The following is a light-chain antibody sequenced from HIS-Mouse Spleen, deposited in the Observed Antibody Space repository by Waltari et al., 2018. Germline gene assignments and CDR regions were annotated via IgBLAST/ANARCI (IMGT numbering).Light chain of an antibody. Sequence: SYVLTQPPSVSVALGKTAGITWGGNNIGSTSVDWYQQKPGQATVLVVYADSDRPSGIPERFAGSNSGNTATLTISRVEAGDEADYYCQVWDSSSDHVVFGGGTKLTVL. CDR2: ADS. CDR3: QVWDSSSDHVV. V-gene: IGLV3-21*03. CDR1: NIGSTS. J-gene: IGLJ2*01.